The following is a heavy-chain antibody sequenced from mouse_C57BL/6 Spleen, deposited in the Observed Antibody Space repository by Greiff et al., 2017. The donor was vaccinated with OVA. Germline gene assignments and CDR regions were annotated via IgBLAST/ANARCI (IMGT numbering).Heavy chain of an antibody. D-gene: IGHD3-2*02. CDR2: IYPRDGST. J-gene: IGHJ3*01. CDR1: GYTFTSYD. Sequence: VQLQQSGPELVKPGASVKLSCKASGYTFTSYDINWVKQRPGQGLEWIGWIYPRDGSTKYNEKFKGKATLTVDTSSRTAYMELHSLTSEYAAVYFCARGRGHLRHVSWFAYWGQGTLVTVSA. V-gene: IGHV1-85*01. CDR3: ARGRGHLRHVSWFAY.